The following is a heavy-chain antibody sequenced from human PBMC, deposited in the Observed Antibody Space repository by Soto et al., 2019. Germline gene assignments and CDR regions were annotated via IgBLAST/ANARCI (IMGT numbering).Heavy chain of an antibody. CDR1: GASISSRSSY. CDR3: ATTRGIAVGGSFDH. D-gene: IGHD6-13*01. Sequence: SETLSLTCILSGASISSRSSYWGWIRQPPGKGLEWVGTFYSGSTYNNPSLKSRVTISVDTSKNQFSLKLSSVATEDTAIYYCATTRGIAVGGSFDHWGQGTLVTVS. J-gene: IGHJ5*02. V-gene: IGHV4-39*01. CDR2: FYSGST.